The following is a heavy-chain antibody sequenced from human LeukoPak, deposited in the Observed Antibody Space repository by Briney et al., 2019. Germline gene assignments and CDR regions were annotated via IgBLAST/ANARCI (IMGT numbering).Heavy chain of an antibody. V-gene: IGHV5-51*01. CDR2: IYPGDSDT. Sequence: GESLKISCKGSGYSFTSSWIGWVGQMPGKGLEWMEIIYPGDSDTRYSTSFQGQVTFTADKSISTAYLQWSSLKASDTAMYYCARHSSGWKDLDSWGQGTLVTVSS. CDR1: GYSFTSSW. J-gene: IGHJ4*02. CDR3: ARHSSGWKDLDS. D-gene: IGHD6-19*01.